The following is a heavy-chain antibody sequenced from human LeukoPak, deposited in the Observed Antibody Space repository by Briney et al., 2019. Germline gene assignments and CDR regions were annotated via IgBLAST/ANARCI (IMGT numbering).Heavy chain of an antibody. J-gene: IGHJ4*02. CDR1: GFTFNRYG. CDR3: AKDHLPGIVVADRDY. CDR2: ISGSGGTT. Sequence: GGTLRLSCAASGFTFNRYGMSWARQAPGKGLEWVSAISGSGGTTYYVDSVKGRFTISRDNSKNTLYLQINSLRDEDTAVYYCAKDHLPGIVVADRDYWGQGTLVTVSS. V-gene: IGHV3-23*01. D-gene: IGHD6-19*01.